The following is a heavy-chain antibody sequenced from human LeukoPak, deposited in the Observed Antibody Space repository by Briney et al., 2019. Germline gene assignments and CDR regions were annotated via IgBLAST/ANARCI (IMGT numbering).Heavy chain of an antibody. CDR1: GGSISSGGYY. V-gene: IGHV4-31*03. CDR2: IYYSGST. Sequence: PSQTLSLTCTVSGGSISSGGYYWSWIRQHPGKGLEWIGYIYYSGSTYYNPSLKSRVTISVDTSKNQFSLKLSSVTAADTAVYYCARARSGYPDFDYWGQGTLATVSS. CDR3: ARARSGYPDFDY. D-gene: IGHD3-22*01. J-gene: IGHJ4*02.